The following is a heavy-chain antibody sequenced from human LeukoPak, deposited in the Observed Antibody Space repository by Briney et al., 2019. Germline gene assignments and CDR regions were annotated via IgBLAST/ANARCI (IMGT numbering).Heavy chain of an antibody. CDR2: INSYGSST. D-gene: IGHD6-13*01. Sequence: GGSLRLSCVGSGFTFNTYWIHWVRQAPGKGLVWVSRINSYGSSTTYADSVKGRFTISRDNAKNTLYLQMNSLRAEDTAVYSCAKDSSSWPYYFDYWGQGTLVTVSS. CDR1: GFTFNTYW. V-gene: IGHV3-74*01. J-gene: IGHJ4*02. CDR3: AKDSSSWPYYFDY.